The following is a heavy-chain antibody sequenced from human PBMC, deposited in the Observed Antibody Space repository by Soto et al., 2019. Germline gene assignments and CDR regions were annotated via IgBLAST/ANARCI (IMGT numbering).Heavy chain of an antibody. Sequence: ASVKVSCKASGYTFSSYDIGWVRQATGQGLEWMGWMNPNTGNTGYAQKFQGRVTMTRNTSISTAYMELSSLRSDDTAVYYCARVLYGYNSGSLSSFDSWGQGTLVTVSS. CDR2: MNPNTGNT. CDR3: ARVLYGYNSGSLSSFDS. D-gene: IGHD6-19*01. J-gene: IGHJ4*02. V-gene: IGHV1-8*01. CDR1: GYTFSSYD.